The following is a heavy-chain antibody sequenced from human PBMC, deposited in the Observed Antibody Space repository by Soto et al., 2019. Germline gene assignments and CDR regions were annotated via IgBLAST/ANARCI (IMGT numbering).Heavy chain of an antibody. CDR3: ARFKRTDYDILTGYSDY. V-gene: IGHV1-2*02. CDR1: GYTFTGYY. CDR2: INPNSGGT. Sequence: VKVSCKASGYTFTGYYMHWVRQAPGQGLEWMGWINPNSGGTNYAQKFQGRVTMTRDTSISTAYMELSRLRSDDTAVYYCARFKRTDYDILTGYSDYWGQGTLVTVSS. D-gene: IGHD3-9*01. J-gene: IGHJ4*02.